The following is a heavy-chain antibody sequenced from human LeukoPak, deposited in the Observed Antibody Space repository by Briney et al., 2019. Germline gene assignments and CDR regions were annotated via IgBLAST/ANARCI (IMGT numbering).Heavy chain of an antibody. D-gene: IGHD6-13*01. Sequence: SQTLSLTCTVSGGSISSGGHYWGWIRQPPGKGLEWIGSIYYSGSTYYNPSLKSRVTISVDTSKNQFSLKLSSVTAADTAVYYCARRGIAAAVTFDYWGQGTLVTVSS. CDR1: GGSISSGGHY. CDR3: ARRGIAAAVTFDY. J-gene: IGHJ4*02. CDR2: IYYSGST. V-gene: IGHV4-39*01.